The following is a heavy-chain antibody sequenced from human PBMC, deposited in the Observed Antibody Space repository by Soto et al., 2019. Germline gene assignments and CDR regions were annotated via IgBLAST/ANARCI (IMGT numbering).Heavy chain of an antibody. J-gene: IGHJ6*02. Sequence: GGSLRLSCAASGFTFSSYAMNWVRQAPGKGLEWVSGIRTSGGNTYYADSVEGRFTISRDNSKNTLYLQMNSLRAEDTAVYYCARGPRAPPPHDYGMDVWGQGTTVTVSS. CDR2: IRTSGGNT. CDR1: GFTFSSYA. V-gene: IGHV3-23*01. CDR3: ARGPRAPPPHDYGMDV.